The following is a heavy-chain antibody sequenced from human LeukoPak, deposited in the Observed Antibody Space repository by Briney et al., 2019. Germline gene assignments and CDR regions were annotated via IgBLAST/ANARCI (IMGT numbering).Heavy chain of an antibody. CDR3: ARSEGANPRGNWFDP. CDR2: ISYDGSNK. V-gene: IGHV3-30-3*01. J-gene: IGHJ5*02. D-gene: IGHD1-26*01. CDR1: GFTFSSYA. Sequence: GGSLRLTCAASGFTFSSYAMHWVRQAPGKGLEWVAVISYDGSNKYYADSVKGRFTISRDNSKNTLYLQMNSLRAEDTAVYYCARSEGANPRGNWFDPWGQGTLVTVSS.